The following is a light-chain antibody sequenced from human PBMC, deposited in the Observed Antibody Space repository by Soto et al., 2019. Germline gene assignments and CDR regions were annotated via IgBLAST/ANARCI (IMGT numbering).Light chain of an antibody. CDR3: QQSYSTPWT. CDR2: GSA. V-gene: IGKV3-15*01. J-gene: IGKJ1*01. CDR1: QSVSSN. Sequence: EIVMTQSPATLSVSPGERATLSCMSSQSVSSNLACYQQKPGQAPRLLIYGSATRATGIPARFSGSGSGTDFTLTISSLEPEDFATYYCQQSYSTPWTFGQGTKVDIK.